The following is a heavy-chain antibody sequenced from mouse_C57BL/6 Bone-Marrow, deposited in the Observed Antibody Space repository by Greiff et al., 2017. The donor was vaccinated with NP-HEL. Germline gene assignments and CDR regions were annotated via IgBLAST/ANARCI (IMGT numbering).Heavy chain of an antibody. J-gene: IGHJ1*03. CDR2: INYDGSST. Sequence: EVKLVESEGGLVQPGRSMKLSCTASGFTFSDYYMAWVRQVPEKGLEWVANINYDGSSTYYLDSLKSRFIISRDNAKNILYLQMSSLKSEDTATYYCARTQLGRNWYFDVWGTGTTVTVSS. V-gene: IGHV5-16*01. CDR1: GFTFSDYY. D-gene: IGHD4-1*02. CDR3: ARTQLGRNWYFDV.